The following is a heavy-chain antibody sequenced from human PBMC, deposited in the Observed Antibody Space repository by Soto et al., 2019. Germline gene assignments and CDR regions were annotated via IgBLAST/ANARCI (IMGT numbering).Heavy chain of an antibody. D-gene: IGHD6-6*01. J-gene: IGHJ6*02. CDR2: IYPGDSDT. CDR3: ARRAGSSSSWYYYGMDV. V-gene: IGHV5-51*01. Sequence: GESLKISCKGSGYSFTSYWIGWVRQMPGKGLDWMGIIYPGDSDTRYSPSFQGQVTISADKSISTAYLQWSSLKASDTAMYYCARRAGSSSSWYYYGMDVWGQGTTVTVSS. CDR1: GYSFTSYW.